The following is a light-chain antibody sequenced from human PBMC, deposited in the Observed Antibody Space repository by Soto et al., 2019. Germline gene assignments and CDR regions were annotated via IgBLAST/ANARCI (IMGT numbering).Light chain of an antibody. Sequence: ETVMTHSPATLSVSPGERATLSCRASQSVSSNLAWYQQKPGQAPRLLIYGASTRATGIPARFSGRGSGTAFTLTISSLQSEDLAVYYCQQYNNWPYTFGQGTKLEIK. CDR3: QQYNNWPYT. CDR1: QSVSSN. J-gene: IGKJ2*01. CDR2: GAS. V-gene: IGKV3-15*01.